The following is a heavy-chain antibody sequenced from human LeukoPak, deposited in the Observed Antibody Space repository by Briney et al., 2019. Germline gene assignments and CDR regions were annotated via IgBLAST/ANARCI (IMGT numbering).Heavy chain of an antibody. V-gene: IGHV4-61*01. Sequence: SETLSLTCTVSGGSISSSSYYWSWIRQPPGKGLEWIGYIYYSGTTNYNPSLKSRVTMSVDTSKNQFSLKLRSVTAADTAVYYCARDRKFGSSFDYWGQGTLVTVSS. J-gene: IGHJ4*02. D-gene: IGHD1-26*01. CDR1: GGSISSSSYY. CDR2: IYYSGTT. CDR3: ARDRKFGSSFDY.